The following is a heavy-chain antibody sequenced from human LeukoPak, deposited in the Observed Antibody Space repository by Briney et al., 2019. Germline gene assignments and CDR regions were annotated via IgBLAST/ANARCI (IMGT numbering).Heavy chain of an antibody. J-gene: IGHJ4*02. Sequence: SQTLSLTCAISVDSVSSNSAAWNWIRQSPSRGLEWLGRTYYRSKWYNDYAVSVKSRITINPDTSKNQFSLQLNSVTPEDTAVYYCARDPDQQPGGGFDYWGQGTLVTVSS. CDR3: ARDPDQQPGGGFDY. CDR2: TYYRSKWYN. CDR1: VDSVSSNSAA. D-gene: IGHD6-13*01. V-gene: IGHV6-1*01.